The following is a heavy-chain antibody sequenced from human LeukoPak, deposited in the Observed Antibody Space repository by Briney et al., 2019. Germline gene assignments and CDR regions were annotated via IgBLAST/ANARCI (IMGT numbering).Heavy chain of an antibody. CDR2: FDPEDGET. CDR1: GYTLTELS. V-gene: IGHV1-24*01. CDR3: ATLFFGAPQYYFDY. J-gene: IGHJ4*02. Sequence: GASVKVSCKVSGYTLTELSMHCVRQAPGKGLEWMGGFDPEDGETIYAQKFQGRVTMTEDTSTDTAYMELSSLRSEDTAVYYCATLFFGAPQYYFDYWGQGTLVTVSS. D-gene: IGHD3-3*01.